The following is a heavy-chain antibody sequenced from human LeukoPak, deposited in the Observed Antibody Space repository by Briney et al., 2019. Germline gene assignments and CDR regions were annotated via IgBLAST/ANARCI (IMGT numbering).Heavy chain of an antibody. CDR1: RFTVSSNY. D-gene: IGHD1-26*01. Sequence: GGSLRLSCAASRFTVSSNYMSWVRQAPGKGLEWVSYTYSSGSTYYADSVKGRFTISRDNAKNSLYLQMNSLRAEDTAVYYCARAAWRPSEGATRDYFDYWGQGTLVTVSS. CDR3: ARAAWRPSEGATRDYFDY. V-gene: IGHV3-66*01. CDR2: TYSSGST. J-gene: IGHJ4*02.